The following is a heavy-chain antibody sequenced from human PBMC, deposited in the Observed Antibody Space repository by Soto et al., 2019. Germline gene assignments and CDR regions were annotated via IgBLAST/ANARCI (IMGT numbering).Heavy chain of an antibody. CDR1: GYSFTSYW. CDR3: ARFFNPSSMVCPMDV. Sequence: PGESLKISCKGSGYSFTSYWIGWVRQMPGKGLEWMGIIYPGDSDTRYSPSFQGQVTISADKSISTAYLQWSSLKASDTAMYYCARFFNPSSMVCPMDVWGKGTTVTVSS. CDR2: IYPGDSDT. V-gene: IGHV5-51*01. J-gene: IGHJ6*03. D-gene: IGHD3-10*01.